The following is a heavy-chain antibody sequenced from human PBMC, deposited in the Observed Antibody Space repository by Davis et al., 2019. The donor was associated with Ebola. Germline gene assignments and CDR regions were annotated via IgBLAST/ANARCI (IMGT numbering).Heavy chain of an antibody. V-gene: IGHV1-69*13. J-gene: IGHJ4*02. D-gene: IGHD2-15*01. CDR1: GGTFSSYA. Sequence: SVKVSCKASGGTFSSYAISWVRQAPGQGLEWMGGIIPIFGTANYAQKFQGRVTITADESTSTAYMELSSLRSEDTAVYYCARPSRYCSGGSCYLIYWGQGTLVTVPS. CDR3: ARPSRYCSGGSCYLIY. CDR2: IIPIFGTA.